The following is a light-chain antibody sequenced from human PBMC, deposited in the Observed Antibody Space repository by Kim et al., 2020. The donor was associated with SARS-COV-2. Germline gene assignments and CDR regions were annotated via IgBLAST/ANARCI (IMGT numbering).Light chain of an antibody. CDR3: QAWDSNVVL. V-gene: IGLV3-1*01. CDR2: QDK. J-gene: IGLJ2*01. Sequence: SYELTQPPSVSVSPGQTANITCSGNKLGEKYASWYQQKPGQSPVVVIYQDKKRPAGIPERFSGSNSGDTATLTISGTQTIDEAEYYCQAWDSNVVLFGGGTQLTVL. CDR1: KLGEKY.